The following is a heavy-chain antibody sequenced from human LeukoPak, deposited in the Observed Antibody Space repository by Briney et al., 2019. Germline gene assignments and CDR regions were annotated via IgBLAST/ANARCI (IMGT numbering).Heavy chain of an antibody. CDR3: AKDCSGGSCQYGMDV. Sequence: PWGSLRLSCAASGFTFSSYGMHWVRQAPGKGLEWVAVISYDGSNKYYADSVKGRFTISRDNSKNTLYLQMNSLRAEDTAVYYCAKDCSGGSCQYGMDVWGQGTTVTVSS. J-gene: IGHJ6*02. CDR1: GFTFSSYG. D-gene: IGHD2-15*01. V-gene: IGHV3-30*18. CDR2: ISYDGSNK.